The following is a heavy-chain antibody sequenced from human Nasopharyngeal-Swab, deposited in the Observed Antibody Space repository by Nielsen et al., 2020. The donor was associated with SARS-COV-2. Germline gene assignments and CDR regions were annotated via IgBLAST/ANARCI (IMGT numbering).Heavy chain of an antibody. D-gene: IGHD2-2*02. CDR3: ARDPFRDCSSTSCYTGYFQH. CDR2: ISYDGGNK. CDR1: GFTFSTYA. Sequence: GEFLKISCAASGFTFSTYAMHWVRQAPGKGLEWVAVISYDGGNKNYADSVKGRFTISRDNPKKTLYLQMNSLRAEDTAVYYCARDPFRDCSSTSCYTGYFQHWGQGTLVTVSS. J-gene: IGHJ1*01. V-gene: IGHV3-30-3*01.